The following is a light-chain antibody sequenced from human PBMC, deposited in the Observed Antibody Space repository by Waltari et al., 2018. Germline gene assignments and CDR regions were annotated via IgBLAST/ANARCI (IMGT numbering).Light chain of an antibody. CDR2: DVS. CDR3: CSYAGSSTPVI. V-gene: IGLV2-23*02. Sequence: QSALTQPASVSGSPGQSITISCTGTSSDVGGYNYVSWYQQHPGKAPKFIIYDVSKRPSGGSNRFSGSKSGNTASLTISGLQAEDEADYYCCSYAGSSTPVIFGGGTKLTVL. CDR1: SSDVGGYNY. J-gene: IGLJ2*01.